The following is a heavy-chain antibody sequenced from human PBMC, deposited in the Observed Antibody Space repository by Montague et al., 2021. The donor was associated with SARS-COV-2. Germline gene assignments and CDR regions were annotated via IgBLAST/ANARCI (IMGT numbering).Heavy chain of an antibody. J-gene: IGHJ6*02. D-gene: IGHD2-15*01. CDR3: ARGYCSGSGCYYYYGMDV. V-gene: IGHV4-34*01. Sequence: SETLSLTCAVYGGSFSGYYWSWIRQPPGRGLEWIGETNDSGRTYYNPSLKGRVTISVDTSKNQFSLRLSSVTAAETAVYYCARGYCSGSGCYYYYGMDVWGQGTTVTVSS. CDR2: TNDSGRT. CDR1: GGSFSGYY.